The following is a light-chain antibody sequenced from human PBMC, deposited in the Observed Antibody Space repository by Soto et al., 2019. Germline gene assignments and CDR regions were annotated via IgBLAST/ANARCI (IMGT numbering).Light chain of an antibody. CDR3: QQYNAYPWT. J-gene: IGKJ1*01. CDR1: QSITSW. CDR2: KAS. Sequence: DIPMTQSPSTLSASVGDRVTITCRASQSITSWLAWYQQKPGKAPKLLIYKASSLESGVPSRFSGSRSGTEFTLTISSLQPDDFATYYCQQYNAYPWTFGQGTKVEI. V-gene: IGKV1-5*03.